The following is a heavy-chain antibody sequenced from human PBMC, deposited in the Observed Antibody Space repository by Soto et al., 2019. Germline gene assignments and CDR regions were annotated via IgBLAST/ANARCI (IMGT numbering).Heavy chain of an antibody. CDR2: ISGSGAGT. J-gene: IGHJ4*02. Sequence: EVQLLESGGGLVQPGGSLRLSCAASGFTFTTFAMSWVRQAPGTGLEWVSAISGSGAGTYFADSVKGRFTISRDNSKNTLYLQMNSLIGEDTAVYYCAKESLTVAGIHFGYWGQGTLGTVSA. V-gene: IGHV3-23*01. CDR1: GFTFTTFA. CDR3: AKESLTVAGIHFGY. D-gene: IGHD6-19*01.